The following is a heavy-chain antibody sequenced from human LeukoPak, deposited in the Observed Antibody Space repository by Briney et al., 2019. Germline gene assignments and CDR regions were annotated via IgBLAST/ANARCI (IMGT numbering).Heavy chain of an antibody. CDR1: GGSISSNSYY. J-gene: IGHJ5*02. V-gene: IGHV4-39*07. CDR3: AREETGTTEYNWFDP. CDR2: IYYSGGT. Sequence: SETLSLTCTVSGGSISSNSYYWGWIRQPPGKGLEWIGSIYYSGGTSYNSSLKSRVTMSIDTSKSQFSLKLTSVTAADTAIYYCAREETGTTEYNWFDPWGQGTLVTVSS. D-gene: IGHD1-1*01.